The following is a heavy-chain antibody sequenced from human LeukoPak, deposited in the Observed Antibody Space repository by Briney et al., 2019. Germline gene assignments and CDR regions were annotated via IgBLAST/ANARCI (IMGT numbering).Heavy chain of an antibody. CDR3: AREGTNYYGSGSYYRSDAFDI. D-gene: IGHD3-10*01. J-gene: IGHJ3*02. Sequence: SETLSLTCAFYGGSLSGYYWSWISQPPGKGLEWIGEINHRGSTNYNPSLKSRVTISVDTSKNQFSLKLSSVTAADTAVYYCAREGTNYYGSGSYYRSDAFDIWGQGTMVTVSS. V-gene: IGHV4-34*01. CDR2: INHRGST. CDR1: GGSLSGYY.